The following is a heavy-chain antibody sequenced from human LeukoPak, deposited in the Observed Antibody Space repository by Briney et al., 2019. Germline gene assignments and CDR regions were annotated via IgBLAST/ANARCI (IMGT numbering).Heavy chain of an antibody. Sequence: GESLKISCKGSGYSFTSYWIGRVPQMPGKDLEWIGIIYPGDSDTRYSPSFQGQVTISADKSISTAYLQWSSLKASDTAMYYCARSGDFSVFDIWGQGTMVTVSS. CDR2: IYPGDSDT. CDR3: ARSGDFSVFDI. D-gene: IGHD3-3*01. J-gene: IGHJ3*02. CDR1: GYSFTSYW. V-gene: IGHV5-51*01.